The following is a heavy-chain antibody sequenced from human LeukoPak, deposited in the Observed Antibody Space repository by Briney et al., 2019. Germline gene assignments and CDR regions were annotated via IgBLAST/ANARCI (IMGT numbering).Heavy chain of an antibody. Sequence: SETLSLTCTVSGGSISSSSYYWGWIRQPPGKGLEWIGSIYYSGSTYYNPSLKSRVTISVDTSKNQFSLKLSSVTAADTAVYYCARHPSRQVVVLDYWGQGTLVTVSS. CDR2: IYYSGST. J-gene: IGHJ4*02. V-gene: IGHV4-39*01. D-gene: IGHD3-22*01. CDR3: ARHPSRQVVVLDY. CDR1: GGSISSSSYY.